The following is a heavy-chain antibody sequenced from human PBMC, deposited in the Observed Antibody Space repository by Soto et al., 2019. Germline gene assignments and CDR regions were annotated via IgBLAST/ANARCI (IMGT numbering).Heavy chain of an antibody. CDR1: GVIFSNNG. D-gene: IGHD1-20*01. V-gene: IGHV3-30*12. CDR2: MSYDGSDT. CDR3: TTDIWTSKATDY. J-gene: IGHJ4*02. Sequence: GGSLGLCCVGSGVIFSNNGMHGVRQAPGKGLEWVAFMSYDGSDTFYAASVKGRFTISRDDSKNTLYLQVNSLKIEDTAVYYCTTDIWTSKATDYWGQGTLVTVSS.